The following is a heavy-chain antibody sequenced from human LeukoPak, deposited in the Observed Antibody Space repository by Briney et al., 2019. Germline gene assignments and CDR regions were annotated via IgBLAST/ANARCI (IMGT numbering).Heavy chain of an antibody. CDR1: GGTFSSYA. Sequence: GSSVKVSCKASGGTFSSYAISWVRQAPGQGLEWMGRIIPILGIANYAQKFQGRVTITADKSTSTAYMELSSLRSEDTAVYYCASYDSSGYHEYFQHWGQGTLVTVSS. D-gene: IGHD3-22*01. CDR3: ASYDSSGYHEYFQH. CDR2: IIPILGIA. J-gene: IGHJ1*01. V-gene: IGHV1-69*04.